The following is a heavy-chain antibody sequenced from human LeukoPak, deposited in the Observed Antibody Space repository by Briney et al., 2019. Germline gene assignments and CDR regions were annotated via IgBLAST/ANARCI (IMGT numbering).Heavy chain of an antibody. J-gene: IGHJ5*02. D-gene: IGHD4-11*01. CDR1: GGSISSSSYY. CDR3: ARGQTTVTRDWFDP. V-gene: IGHV4-39*01. Sequence: SETLSLTCTVSGGSISSSSYYWGWIRQPPGKGLEGIGSIYYSGSTYYNPSLKSRVTISVDTSKNQFSLKLSSVTAADTAVYYCARGQTTVTRDWFDPWGQGTLVTVSS. CDR2: IYYSGST.